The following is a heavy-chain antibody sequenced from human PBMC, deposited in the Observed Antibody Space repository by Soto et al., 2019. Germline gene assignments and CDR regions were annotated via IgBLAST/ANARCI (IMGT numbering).Heavy chain of an antibody. V-gene: IGHV4-59*01. CDR2: IYCSGST. Sequence: SETLSLTCTVSGGSISGFSWSWIRQPPGKGLEWIGYIYCSGSTNYNPSLKSRVTISVDTSKNQFSLKLSSVTAADTAVYYCARGGSSGWFHAFDIWGQGTMVTVSS. CDR3: ARGGSSGWFHAFDI. D-gene: IGHD6-19*01. CDR1: GGSISGFS. J-gene: IGHJ3*02.